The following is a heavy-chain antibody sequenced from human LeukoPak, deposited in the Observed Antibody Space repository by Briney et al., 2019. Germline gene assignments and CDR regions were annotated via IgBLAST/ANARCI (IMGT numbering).Heavy chain of an antibody. D-gene: IGHD4-17*01. J-gene: IGHJ4*02. Sequence: HPGGSLRLSCAASGFTFSSYATSWVRQAPGKGLEWVSAISGSGGSTYYADSVKGRFTISRDNSKNTLYLQMNSLRAEDTAVYYCAKGLSRLYGDPRDWGQGTLVTVSS. CDR2: ISGSGGST. CDR3: AKGLSRLYGDPRD. CDR1: GFTFSSYA. V-gene: IGHV3-23*01.